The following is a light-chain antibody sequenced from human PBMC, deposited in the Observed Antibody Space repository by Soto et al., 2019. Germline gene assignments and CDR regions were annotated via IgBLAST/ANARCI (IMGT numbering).Light chain of an antibody. V-gene: IGLV2-14*01. Sequence: QSALTQPASLSGSPGQSITISCTGTSSDVGNYNYVSWYQQYPGRVPKLLIYMVSNRPSGVSNRFSGSKSGNTASLTISGLQAEDEADYFCTSPTPGSLSVFGTGTKLTVL. J-gene: IGLJ1*01. CDR1: SSDVGNYNY. CDR3: TSPTPGSLSV. CDR2: MVS.